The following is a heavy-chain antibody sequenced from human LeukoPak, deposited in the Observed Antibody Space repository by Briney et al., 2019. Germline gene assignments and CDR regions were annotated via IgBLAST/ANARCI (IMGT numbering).Heavy chain of an antibody. D-gene: IGHD6-19*01. V-gene: IGHV3-7*01. Sequence: GGSLRLSCADSGFTFSSYWMNWVRQAPGNGLQWVANIKQDGSEKYYVESVKGRFTISRDNAKNSLYLQMNSLRAEDTAVYYCARDKRAVAVGYWGQGTLVTVSS. CDR1: GFTFSSYW. J-gene: IGHJ4*02. CDR3: ARDKRAVAVGY. CDR2: IKQDGSEK.